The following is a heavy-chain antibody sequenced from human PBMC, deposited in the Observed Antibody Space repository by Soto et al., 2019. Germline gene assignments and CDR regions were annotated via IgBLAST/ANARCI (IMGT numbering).Heavy chain of an antibody. V-gene: IGHV1-3*01. J-gene: IGHJ4*02. CDR3: ARAYLTYSSACFDY. Sequence: ASVKVSCKASGYTFTSHSIHWVRQAPGQRLEWMGWINPGNDDTKYSQKFQGRVTITRDASASTAYMELSSLRSEDTAVYYCARAYLTYSSACFDYWGQGALVTVSS. D-gene: IGHD3-22*01. CDR1: GYTFTSHS. CDR2: INPGNDDT.